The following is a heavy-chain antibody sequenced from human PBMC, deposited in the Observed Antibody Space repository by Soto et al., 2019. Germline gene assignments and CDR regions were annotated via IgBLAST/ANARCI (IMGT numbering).Heavy chain of an antibody. CDR3: ARDEGRTVTLSYFDY. D-gene: IGHD4-17*01. CDR1: GFTFSNYG. J-gene: IGHJ4*02. Sequence: GGSLRLSCAASGFTFSNYGMHWVRQAPGKGLEWVAVIWYDGSNRYYVDSVKGRFTISRDNSKNTLYLQMNSLRAEDTAVYYCARDEGRTVTLSYFDYWGQGTLVTVSS. CDR2: IWYDGSNR. V-gene: IGHV3-33*01.